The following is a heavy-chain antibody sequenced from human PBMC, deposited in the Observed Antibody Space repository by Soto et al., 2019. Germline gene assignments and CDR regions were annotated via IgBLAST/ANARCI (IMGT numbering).Heavy chain of an antibody. V-gene: IGHV3-30*18. J-gene: IGHJ6*02. CDR2: ISYDGSNK. CDR3: AKDIAAAGYYYYYGMDV. Sequence: QVQLVESGGGVVQPGRSLRLSCAASGFTFSSYGMHWVRQAPGKGLEWVAVISYDGSNKYYADSVKGRFTISRDNSKNTLYLQMNGLRAEDTAVYYCAKDIAAAGYYYYYGMDVWGQGTTVTVSS. CDR1: GFTFSSYG. D-gene: IGHD6-13*01.